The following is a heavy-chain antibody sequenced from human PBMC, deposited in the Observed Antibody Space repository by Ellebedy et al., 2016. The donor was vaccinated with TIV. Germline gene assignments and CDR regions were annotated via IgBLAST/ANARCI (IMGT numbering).Heavy chain of an antibody. CDR1: GDSVSSNSAA. Sequence: MPSETLSLTCAISGDSVSSNSAAWNWIRQSPSRGLEWLGRTYYRSKWYNDYAVSVKSRITINPDTSKNQFSLQLNSVTPEDTAVYYCARGWMVRGVTPMGFDPWGQGTLVTVSS. J-gene: IGHJ5*02. D-gene: IGHD3-10*01. CDR2: TYYRSKWYN. V-gene: IGHV6-1*01. CDR3: ARGWMVRGVTPMGFDP.